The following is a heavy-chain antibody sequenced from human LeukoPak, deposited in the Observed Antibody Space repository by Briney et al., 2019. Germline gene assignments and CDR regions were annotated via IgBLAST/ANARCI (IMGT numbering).Heavy chain of an antibody. Sequence: PGRSLRLSCAASGFTFSSYAMHWVRQAPGKGLEWVAVISYDGSNKYYADSMKGRFTISRDNSKTTLYLQMNSLRAEDTAVYYCARDDYGDYGLCLDYWGQGTLVTVSS. D-gene: IGHD4-17*01. CDR1: GFTFSSYA. CDR2: ISYDGSNK. V-gene: IGHV3-30-3*01. CDR3: ARDDYGDYGLCLDY. J-gene: IGHJ4*02.